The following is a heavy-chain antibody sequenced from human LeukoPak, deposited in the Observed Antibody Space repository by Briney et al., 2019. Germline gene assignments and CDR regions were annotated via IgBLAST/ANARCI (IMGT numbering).Heavy chain of an antibody. CDR2: IYYSGSA. CDR3: ARDHTGMDV. CDR1: GGSISSYY. Sequence: SETLSLTCTVSGGSISSYYWSWIRQPPGKGLEWIGYIYYSGSANYNPSLKSRVTISVDTSKNQFSLKLSSVTAADTAVYYCARDHTGMDVWGQGTTVTVSS. V-gene: IGHV4-59*01. J-gene: IGHJ6*02.